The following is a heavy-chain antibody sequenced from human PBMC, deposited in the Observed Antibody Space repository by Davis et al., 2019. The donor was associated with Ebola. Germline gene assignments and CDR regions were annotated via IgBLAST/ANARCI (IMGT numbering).Heavy chain of an antibody. CDR1: GFTFSSHR. D-gene: IGHD3-10*01. J-gene: IGHJ1*01. Sequence: GGSLRLSCAASGFTFSSHRMNWVRQPPGKGLEWVSYIGGSDGTIYYADSVKGRFTISRVNAKSSLYLQMNSLRDEDTAVYYCVRDWFGESDWGQGTLVTVSS. CDR2: IGGSDGTI. CDR3: VRDWFGESD. V-gene: IGHV3-48*02.